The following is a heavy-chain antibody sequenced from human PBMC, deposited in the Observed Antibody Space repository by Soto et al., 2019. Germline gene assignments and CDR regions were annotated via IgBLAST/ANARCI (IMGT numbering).Heavy chain of an antibody. Sequence: SETLSLTCAVYGGSFSGYYWSWIRQPPGKGLEWIGEINHSGSTNYNPSLKRRVTISVDTSKNQFSLQLTSVTAADTSVYYCARGGIAAPPFNYSGQGALLPLSS. V-gene: IGHV4-34*01. CDR3: ARGGIAAPPFNY. D-gene: IGHD6-6*01. CDR2: INHSGST. J-gene: IGHJ4*02. CDR1: GGSFSGYY.